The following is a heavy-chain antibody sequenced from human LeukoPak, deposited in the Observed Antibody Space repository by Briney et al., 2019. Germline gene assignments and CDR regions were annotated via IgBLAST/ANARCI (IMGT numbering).Heavy chain of an antibody. CDR3: AKDQITMIVVVSTTGAFDI. Sequence: GGSLRLSCAASGFTFSSYAMSWVGQARGKGLEWVSAISGSGGSTYYAGSVKGRFTISRDTSTNTLYLQMKSLRPEDTAVYYCAKDQITMIVVVSTTGAFDIWGQGTMVTVSS. CDR2: ISGSGGST. V-gene: IGHV3-23*01. CDR1: GFTFSSYA. D-gene: IGHD3-22*01. J-gene: IGHJ3*02.